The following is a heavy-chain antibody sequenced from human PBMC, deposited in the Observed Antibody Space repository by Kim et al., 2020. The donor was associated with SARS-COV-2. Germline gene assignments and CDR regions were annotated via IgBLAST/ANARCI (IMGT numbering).Heavy chain of an antibody. Sequence: RSSSYIDYADSVKGRFTISRDNAKNSLYLQMTSLRAEDTAVYYCARARVHWGQGTLVTVSS. V-gene: IGHV3-21*01. CDR3: ARARVH. CDR2: RSSSYI. J-gene: IGHJ4*02.